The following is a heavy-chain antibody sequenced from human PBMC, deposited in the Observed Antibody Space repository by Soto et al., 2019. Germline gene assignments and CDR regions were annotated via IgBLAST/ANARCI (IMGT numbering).Heavy chain of an antibody. J-gene: IGHJ4*02. D-gene: IGHD1-26*01. CDR3: AKGSGGSYYNQAYFDF. CDR1: GFTFNDYA. V-gene: IGHV3-9*01. CDR2: ITWHSGSL. Sequence: SLKISCAASGFTFNDYAFHWVRRAPGKGLEWVSGITWHSGSLGYADSVKGRFTISRDNAKNSLFLQMNSLRVEDTALYYCAKGSGGSYYNQAYFDFWGQGTLVTVSS.